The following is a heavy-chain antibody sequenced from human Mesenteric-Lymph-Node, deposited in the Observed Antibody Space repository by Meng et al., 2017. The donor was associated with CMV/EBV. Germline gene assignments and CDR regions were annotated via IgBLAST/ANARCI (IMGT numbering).Heavy chain of an antibody. Sequence: GESLKISCAASGFTFSSYSMNWVRQAPGKRLEWVSSISSSSSYIYYADSVKGRFTISRDNAKNSLYLQMNSLRAEDTAVYYCARDSTLVRGVFPYYNGMDVWGQGTTVTVSS. V-gene: IGHV3-21*01. CDR2: ISSSSSYI. CDR1: GFTFSSYS. J-gene: IGHJ6*02. D-gene: IGHD3-10*01. CDR3: ARDSTLVRGVFPYYNGMDV.